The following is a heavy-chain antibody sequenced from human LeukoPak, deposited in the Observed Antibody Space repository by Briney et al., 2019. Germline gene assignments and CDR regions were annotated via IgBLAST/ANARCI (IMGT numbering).Heavy chain of an antibody. D-gene: IGHD4-17*01. V-gene: IGHV3-7*01. J-gene: IGHJ4*02. CDR2: IKQGGSEQ. CDR3: ASAGTSYGDQFFDY. CDR1: RFTMSTYW. Sequence: GGSLRLSCAASRFTMSTYWMSWVRQAPGKGLEWVASIKQGGSEQHYVESVKGRFTISRDNVMNSLYLQMNSLRAEDTAVYYCASAGTSYGDQFFDYWGQGTLVTVSS.